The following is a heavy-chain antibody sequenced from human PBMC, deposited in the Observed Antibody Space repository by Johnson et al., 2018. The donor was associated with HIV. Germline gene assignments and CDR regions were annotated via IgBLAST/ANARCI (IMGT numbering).Heavy chain of an antibody. D-gene: IGHD2-2*01. Sequence: VQLVESGGGLVKPGGSLRLSCAASGFTFSDYYMSWVRQAPGKGLEWVANMNQGASEKNYVDSVKGRFTISRDNAKNSLYLQMNSLRPEDTAVYFCARDSISCYSCAFDMWGQGTMVTVSS. CDR3: ARDSISCYSCAFDM. CDR2: MNQGASEK. J-gene: IGHJ3*02. CDR1: GFTFSDYY. V-gene: IGHV3-7*05.